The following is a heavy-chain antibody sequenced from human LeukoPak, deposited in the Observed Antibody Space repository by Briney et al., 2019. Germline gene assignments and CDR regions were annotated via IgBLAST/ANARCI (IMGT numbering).Heavy chain of an antibody. D-gene: IGHD6-19*01. CDR2: ISSSGSTI. CDR1: GFTFSSYE. J-gene: IGHJ5*02. CDR3: ARDWRWYISDWLQNWFDP. Sequence: GGSLRLSCAASGFTFSSYEMNWVRQAPGKGLEWVSYISSSGSTIYYADSVKGRFTISRDNAKNSLYLQMNSLRAEDTAVYYCARDWRWYISDWLQNWFDPWGQGTLVTVSS. V-gene: IGHV3-48*03.